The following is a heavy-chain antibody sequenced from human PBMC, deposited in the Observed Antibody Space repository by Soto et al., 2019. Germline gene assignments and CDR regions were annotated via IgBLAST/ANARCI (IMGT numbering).Heavy chain of an antibody. D-gene: IGHD2-15*01. J-gene: IGHJ4*02. CDR1: GGSINSAGHY. CDR3: ARDGCSGGSCHDS. V-gene: IGHV4-31*03. CDR2: IHYSGST. Sequence: QVQLQESSPGLVKPSETLSLTCFVSGGSINSAGHYWTWIRQHPGKGLEWMGYIHYSGSTYYNPSLKSRITISVDTSKNQFALKLNSVTAADTAVYFCARDGCSGGSCHDSWGQGTLVTVSS.